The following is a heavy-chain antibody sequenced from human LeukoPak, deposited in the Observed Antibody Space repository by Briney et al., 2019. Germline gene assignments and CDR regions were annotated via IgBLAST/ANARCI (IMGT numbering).Heavy chain of an antibody. CDR2: IGISSGNT. CDR3: ARDTKYAFDN. CDR1: GFTFSSYS. V-gene: IGHV3-48*01. D-gene: IGHD2-2*01. J-gene: IGHJ4*02. Sequence: AGGSLRLSCAASGFTFSSYSVNWVRQAPGKGREWISYIGISSGNTKYADSVKGRFTISGDKAKNSVYLQMNSLRVEDTAVYYCARDTKYAFDNWGQGTLVTVSS.